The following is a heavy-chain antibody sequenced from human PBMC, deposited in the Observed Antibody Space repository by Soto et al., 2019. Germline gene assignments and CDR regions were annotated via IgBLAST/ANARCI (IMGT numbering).Heavy chain of an antibody. V-gene: IGHV1-69*13. CDR1: GGTFSSYA. Sequence: ASVKVSCKASGGTFSSYAISWVRQAPGQGXEWMGGIIPIFGTANYAQKFQGRVTITADESTSTAYMELSSLRSEDTAVYYCARKDIVVVPAAKGYYYYRMDVWGQGTTVTVSS. J-gene: IGHJ6*02. CDR3: ARKDIVVVPAAKGYYYYRMDV. CDR2: IIPIFGTA. D-gene: IGHD2-2*01.